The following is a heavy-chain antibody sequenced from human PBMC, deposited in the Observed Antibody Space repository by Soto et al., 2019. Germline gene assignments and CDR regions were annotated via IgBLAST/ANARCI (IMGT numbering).Heavy chain of an antibody. J-gene: IGHJ4*02. V-gene: IGHV1-18*01. Sequence: ASVKVSCKASGYTFTSYGISWVRQAPGQGLEWMGWISAYNGNTNYAQKLQGRVTMTTDTSTSTAYMELRSLRSDDTAVYYCARIPIRPPPEYPRDWGQGTLVTVSS. CDR1: GYTFTSYG. D-gene: IGHD2-2*01. CDR3: ARIPIRPPPEYPRD. CDR2: ISAYNGNT.